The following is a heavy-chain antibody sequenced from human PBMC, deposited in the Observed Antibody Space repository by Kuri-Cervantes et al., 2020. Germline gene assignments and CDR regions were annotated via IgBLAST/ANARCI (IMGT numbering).Heavy chain of an antibody. D-gene: IGHD1-14*01. CDR3: ARDPEVYYLDV. V-gene: IGHV1-8*01. Sequence: ASVKVSCKASGYTFTSYDINWVRQATGQGLEWMGWMNPNSGNTGYAQKLQGRVTITRDTSASTAYMELSSLRSEDTAVYYCARDPEVYYLDVWGKGTTVTVSS. CDR1: GYTFTSYD. CDR2: MNPNSGNT. J-gene: IGHJ6*03.